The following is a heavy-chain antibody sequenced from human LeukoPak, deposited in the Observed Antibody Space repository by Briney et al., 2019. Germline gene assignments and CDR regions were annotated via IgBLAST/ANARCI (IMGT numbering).Heavy chain of an antibody. CDR2: ISSSGSTI. J-gene: IGHJ4*02. D-gene: IGHD3-10*01. Sequence: GGSLRLSCAASGFTFSDYYMSWIRQAPGKGLEWVSYISSSGSTIYYADSVRGRFTISRDNAKNSLYLQMNSLRAEDTVVYYCARDSGGSGKSYYFDYWGQGTLVTVSS. V-gene: IGHV3-11*01. CDR1: GFTFSDYY. CDR3: ARDSGGSGKSYYFDY.